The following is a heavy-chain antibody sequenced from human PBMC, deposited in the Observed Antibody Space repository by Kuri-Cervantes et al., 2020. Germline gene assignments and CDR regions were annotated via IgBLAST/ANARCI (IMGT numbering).Heavy chain of an antibody. V-gene: IGHV3-30*18. J-gene: IGHJ6*02. CDR2: ISYDGSNK. CDR3: AKGFELLYYYGMDV. Sequence: GGSLRLSCAASGFTFSSYGMHWVRQAPGKGLEWVAVISYDGSNKYYADSVKGRFTISRDNSKNTLYLQMNSLRAEDTAVYYCAKGFELLYYYGMDVWGQGTTVTVSS. CDR1: GFTFSSYG. D-gene: IGHD1-26*01.